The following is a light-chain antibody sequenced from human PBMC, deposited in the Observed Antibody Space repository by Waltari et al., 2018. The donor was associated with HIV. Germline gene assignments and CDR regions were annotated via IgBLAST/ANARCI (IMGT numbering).Light chain of an antibody. CDR3: QQYSSSLPLT. J-gene: IGKJ4*01. CDR2: WAS. Sequence: EIVIPQPPDPRAVFLGERATINCKATQSVLYGSNNTNYLAWDQQKPGQPPKLLIYWASTRESGVPDRCSGSGSGTDFTLTISSLQAEDVAVYFCQQYSSSLPLTFGGGTKVEIK. V-gene: IGKV4-1*01. CDR1: QSVLYGSNNTNY.